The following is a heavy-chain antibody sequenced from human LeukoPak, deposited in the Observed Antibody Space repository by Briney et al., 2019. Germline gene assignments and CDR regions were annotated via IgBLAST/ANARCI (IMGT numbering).Heavy chain of an antibody. Sequence: SETLSLTCTVSGGSISSYYWSWIRQPAGKGLEWIGRIYTSGSTNYNPSLKSRVTMSVDTSKNQFSLKLSSVTAADTAVYYCARAGGALNCGGDCFTFDYWGQGTLVTVSS. CDR1: GGSISSYY. CDR2: IYTSGST. D-gene: IGHD2-21*01. V-gene: IGHV4-4*07. CDR3: ARAGGALNCGGDCFTFDY. J-gene: IGHJ4*02.